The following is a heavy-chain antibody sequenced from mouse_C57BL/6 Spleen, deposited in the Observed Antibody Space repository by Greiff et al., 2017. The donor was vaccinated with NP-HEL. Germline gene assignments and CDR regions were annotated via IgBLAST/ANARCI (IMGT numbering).Heavy chain of an antibody. CDR1: GYSITSGYD. D-gene: IGHD1-1*01. CDR2: ISYSGST. J-gene: IGHJ2*01. CDR3: ARGGGSSSFDY. Sequence: VQLQQSGPGMVKPSQSLSLTCTVTGYSITSGYDWHWIRHFPGNKLEWMGYISYSGSTNYNPSLKSRISITHDTSKNHFFLKLNSVTTEDTATYYCARGGGSSSFDYWGQGTTLTVSS. V-gene: IGHV3-1*01.